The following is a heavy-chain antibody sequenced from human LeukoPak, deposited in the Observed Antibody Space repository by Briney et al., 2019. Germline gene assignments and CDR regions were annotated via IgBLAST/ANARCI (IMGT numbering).Heavy chain of an antibody. CDR3: ARVPHTYFYYYYYGMDV. CDR1: GFTFSSYS. V-gene: IGHV3-74*01. Sequence: GGSLRLSCAASGFTFSSYSMNWVRQAPGKGLVWVSRINSDGSSTSYADSVKGRFTISRDNARNTLYLQMNSLRAEDTAVYYCARVPHTYFYYYYYGMDVWGQGTTVTVSS. D-gene: IGHD2-21*01. J-gene: IGHJ6*02. CDR2: INSDGSST.